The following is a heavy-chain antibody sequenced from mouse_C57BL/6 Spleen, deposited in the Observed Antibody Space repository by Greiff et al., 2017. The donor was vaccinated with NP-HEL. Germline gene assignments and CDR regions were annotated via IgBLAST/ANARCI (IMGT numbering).Heavy chain of an antibody. Sequence: VQLKESGGGLVKPGGSLKLSCAASGFTFSDYGMHWVRQAPEKGLEWVAYISSGSSTIYYADTVKGRFTISRDNAKNTLFLQMTSLRSEDTAMYDGAGGPYYYFDYWGQGTTLTVSS. V-gene: IGHV5-17*01. CDR2: ISSGSSTI. CDR3: AGGPYYYFDY. CDR1: GFTFSDYG. D-gene: IGHD1-1*01. J-gene: IGHJ2*01.